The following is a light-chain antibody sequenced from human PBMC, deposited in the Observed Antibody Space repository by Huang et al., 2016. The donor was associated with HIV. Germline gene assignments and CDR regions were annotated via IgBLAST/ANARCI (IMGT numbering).Light chain of an antibody. CDR1: QSVLYRSSNKNY. CDR3: QQYNTSPWT. V-gene: IGKV4-1*01. CDR2: WES. J-gene: IGKJ1*01. Sequence: DIVMTQSHDSLAVSLGERATINRKSIQSVLYRSSNKNYVAWYKQKPGQPPKLLIYWESTRESGVPDRFTGSGSGTDFSLTISSLQAEDVAVYYCQQYNTSPWTFGQGTKVEIK.